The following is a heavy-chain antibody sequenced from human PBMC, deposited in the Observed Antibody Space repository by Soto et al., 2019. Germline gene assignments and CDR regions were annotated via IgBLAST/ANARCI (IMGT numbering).Heavy chain of an antibody. V-gene: IGHV1-69*06. J-gene: IGHJ3*02. D-gene: IGHD3-10*01. Sequence: QVQLEQSGAEVKKPGSSVKVSCKASGGTLSDHGVAWLRQAPGQGLEWMGGTIPVFNTAKYAQKFQGRVTVTADKFTNRACMELSSLRSEDTALYFCARGFYGSGNYYTGPSAFDIWGQGTMVLVSS. CDR3: ARGFYGSGNYYTGPSAFDI. CDR2: TIPVFNTA. CDR1: GGTLSDHG.